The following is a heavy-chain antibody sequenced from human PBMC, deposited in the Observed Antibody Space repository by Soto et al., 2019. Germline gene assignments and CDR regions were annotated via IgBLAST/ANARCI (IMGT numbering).Heavy chain of an antibody. V-gene: IGHV1-8*01. CDR2: MNPNSGNT. J-gene: IGHJ4*02. CDR1: GYTFTSYD. CDR3: ARGSILRDYIWGSYRYTGPLD. D-gene: IGHD3-16*02. Sequence: ASVKVSCKASGYTFTSYDINWVRQATGQGLEWMGWMNPNSGNTGYAQKFQGRVTMTRNTSISTAYMELSSLRSEDTAVYYCARGSILRDYIWGSYRYTGPLDWGQGTLVTVSS.